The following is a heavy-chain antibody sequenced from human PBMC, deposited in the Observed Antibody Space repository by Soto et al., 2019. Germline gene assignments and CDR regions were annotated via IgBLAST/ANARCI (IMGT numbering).Heavy chain of an antibody. CDR3: ARAWDCSSTSCYNPYYYYYMDV. CDR1: GFTFSSYS. J-gene: IGHJ6*03. CDR2: ISSSSSTI. Sequence: GGSLRLSCAASGFTFSSYSMNWVRQAPGKGLEWVSYISSSSSTIYYADSVKGRFTNSRDNAKNSLYLQMNSLRAEDTAVYYCARAWDCSSTSCYNPYYYYYMDVWGKGTTVTVSS. D-gene: IGHD2-2*02. V-gene: IGHV3-48*01.